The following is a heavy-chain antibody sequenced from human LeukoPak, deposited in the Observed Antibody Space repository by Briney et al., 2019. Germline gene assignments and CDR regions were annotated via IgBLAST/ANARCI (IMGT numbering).Heavy chain of an antibody. V-gene: IGHV3-74*01. D-gene: IGHD6-19*01. J-gene: IGHJ4*02. CDR3: ERGLSYAVAYGDY. CDR2: INRDGTGT. CDR1: GFIFSDYW. Sequence: GGSLRLSCAPSGFIFSDYWFHWVRQTPGQGLVWVAAINRDGTGTSHADSVRGRFTVSRDNAKNTLYLQLNSLRADDTAVYYCERGLSYAVAYGDYWGQGTLVTVSS.